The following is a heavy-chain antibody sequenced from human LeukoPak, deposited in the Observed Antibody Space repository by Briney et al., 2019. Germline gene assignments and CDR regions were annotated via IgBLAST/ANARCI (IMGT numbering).Heavy chain of an antibody. J-gene: IGHJ4*02. D-gene: IGHD6-6*01. CDR1: GFTFSDYY. Sequence: GGSLRLSCAASGFTFSDYYMSWIRQAPGKGLEWVSYISNSGNTIKYADSMKGRFTISRDNAKNSLYLQMDSLRAEDTAVYYCARADDSSSGYFDYWGQGTLVTVSS. CDR3: ARADDSSSGYFDY. CDR2: ISNSGNTI. V-gene: IGHV3-11*04.